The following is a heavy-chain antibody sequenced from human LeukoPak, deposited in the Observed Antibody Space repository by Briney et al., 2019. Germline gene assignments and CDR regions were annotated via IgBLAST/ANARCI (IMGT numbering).Heavy chain of an antibody. CDR1: GFIFNHYT. Sequence: GGSLRLSCSASGFIFNHYTLIWVRQAPGKGLEWVSSINGNSAYIYYAASVKGRFTISRDNAEKSLYLQMNSLSAEDTAVYYCARPGDSSASPNYYYYYMDVWCKGTTVTVSS. J-gene: IGHJ6*03. V-gene: IGHV3-21*01. D-gene: IGHD3-22*01. CDR3: ARPGDSSASPNYYYYYMDV. CDR2: INGNSAYI.